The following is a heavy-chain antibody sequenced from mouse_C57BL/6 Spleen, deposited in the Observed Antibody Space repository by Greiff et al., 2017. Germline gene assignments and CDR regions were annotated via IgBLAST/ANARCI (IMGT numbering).Heavy chain of an antibody. D-gene: IGHD2-4*01. CDR1: GYTFTSYW. CDR3: ARKGLRSYFDY. J-gene: IGHJ2*01. V-gene: IGHV1-52*01. Sequence: QVQLQQSGAELVRPGSSVKLSCKASGYTFTSYWMHWVKQRPIQGLEWIGNIDPSDSETHYNQKFKDKATLTVDKSSSTAYMQLSSLTSEDSAVYYCARKGLRSYFDYWGQGTTRTVSS. CDR2: IDPSDSET.